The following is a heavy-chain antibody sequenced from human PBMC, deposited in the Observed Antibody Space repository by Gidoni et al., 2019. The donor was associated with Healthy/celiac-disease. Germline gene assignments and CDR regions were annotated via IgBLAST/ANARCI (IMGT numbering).Heavy chain of an antibody. V-gene: IGHV4-59*01. CDR2: IYYSGST. Sequence: QVQLQESGPGLVKPSETLSLTCTVSGGSISSYYWSWIRQPPGKGLEWIGYIYYSGSTNYNPSLKSRVTISVDTSKNQFSLKLSSVTAADTAVYYCARDVYYFDYWGQGTLVTVSS. CDR1: GGSISSYY. J-gene: IGHJ4*02. CDR3: ARDVYYFDY.